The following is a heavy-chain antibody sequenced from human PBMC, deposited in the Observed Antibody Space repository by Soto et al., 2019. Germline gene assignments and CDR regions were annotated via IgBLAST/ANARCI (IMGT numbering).Heavy chain of an antibody. CDR2: ISSNGGST. V-gene: IGHV3-64*02. CDR3: ARSIHDFWSGYPQGFFDY. Sequence: GGSQRLSCTASGFTFRTYAMHWVRQAPGKGLEYISAISSNGGSTFYADSVQGRFTISRDNSKNTLYLQVGSLRAEDMAVYYCARSIHDFWSGYPQGFFDYWGQGTLVTVSS. D-gene: IGHD3-3*01. CDR1: GFTFRTYA. J-gene: IGHJ4*02.